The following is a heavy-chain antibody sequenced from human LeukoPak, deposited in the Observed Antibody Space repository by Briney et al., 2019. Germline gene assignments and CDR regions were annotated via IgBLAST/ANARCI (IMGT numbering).Heavy chain of an antibody. Sequence: SQTLSLTCAVSGGSISSGSYSWSWIRQPPGKGLEWIGYIYPRGSTYYNPSLKSRVILSLDKSANQFSLKLSSVTAADTAVYYCARYGPGSQGLFDIWGQGTLVTVSS. V-gene: IGHV4-30-2*01. D-gene: IGHD4-17*01. J-gene: IGHJ3*02. CDR2: IYPRGST. CDR3: ARYGPGSQGLFDI. CDR1: GGSISSGSYS.